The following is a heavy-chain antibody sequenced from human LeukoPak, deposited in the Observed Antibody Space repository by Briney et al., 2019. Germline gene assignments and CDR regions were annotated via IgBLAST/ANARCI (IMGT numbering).Heavy chain of an antibody. CDR1: GFTLDAYA. D-gene: IGHD6-6*01. CDR2: ISWNGGGM. Sequence: PGGSLRLSCAASGFTLDAYAMHWVRQAPGKGLEWVSGISWNGGGMGYAVSVKGRFTISRDNAKNSLYLQMNSLRDEDTALYYCAKDITGGRSSPYFDSWGQGTLVTVSS. CDR3: AKDITGGRSSPYFDS. J-gene: IGHJ4*02. V-gene: IGHV3-9*01.